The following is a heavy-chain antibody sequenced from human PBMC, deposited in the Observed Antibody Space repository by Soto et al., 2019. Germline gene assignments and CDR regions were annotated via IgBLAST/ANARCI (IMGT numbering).Heavy chain of an antibody. CDR2: INRDGSTT. Sequence: VGSLRLSCVASGFTLSTYWVHWVRQAPGKGLVWVSRINRDGSTTTYADSVKGRFTLSRDNAENTAYLQMNSLRAEDTALYYCTRDLTGPFDDWGQGTLVTVSS. CDR1: GFTLSTYW. J-gene: IGHJ4*02. CDR3: TRDLTGPFDD. D-gene: IGHD1-20*01. V-gene: IGHV3-74*01.